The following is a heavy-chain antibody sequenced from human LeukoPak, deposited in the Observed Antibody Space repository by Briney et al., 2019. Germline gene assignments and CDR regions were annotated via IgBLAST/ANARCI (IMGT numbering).Heavy chain of an antibody. D-gene: IGHD1-7*01. CDR3: ATARNFRFEY. CDR2: MNGEETTI. Sequence: GGSLRLSCATSGLTFRTTWMHWVRQAPGKGLMWVSRMNGEETTIDYADSVKGRFTVSRDYAKNTLFLQMNNLRTEDTALYFCATARNFRFEYWGQGSLVIVSA. CDR1: GLTFRTTW. J-gene: IGHJ4*02. V-gene: IGHV3-74*01.